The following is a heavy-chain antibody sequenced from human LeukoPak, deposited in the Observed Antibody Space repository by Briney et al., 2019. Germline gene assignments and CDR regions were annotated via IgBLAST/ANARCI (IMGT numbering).Heavy chain of an antibody. CDR2: ISYDGSNK. J-gene: IGHJ4*02. Sequence: GGSLRLSCAASGFTFSSYGMHWVRQAPGKGLEWVAVISYDGSNKYHADSVKGRFTISRDNSKNTLYLQMNSLRAEDTAVYYCAKHSSGWYYFDYWGQGTLVTVSS. V-gene: IGHV3-30*18. CDR1: GFTFSSYG. CDR3: AKHSSGWYYFDY. D-gene: IGHD6-19*01.